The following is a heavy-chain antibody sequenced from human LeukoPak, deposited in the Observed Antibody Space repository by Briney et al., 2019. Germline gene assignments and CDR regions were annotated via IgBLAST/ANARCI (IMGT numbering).Heavy chain of an antibody. CDR2: ISYDGSNK. V-gene: IGHV3-30*04. D-gene: IGHD3-22*01. CDR1: GFTFSSYA. CDR3: ARAPSPDYYDSGGYIDY. Sequence: GGSLRLSCAASGFTFSSYAMHWVRQAPGKGLEWVAVISYDGSNKYYADSVKGRFTISRDNSKNTLYLQMNSLRAEDTAVYYCARAPSPDYYDSGGYIDYWGQGTLVTVSS. J-gene: IGHJ4*02.